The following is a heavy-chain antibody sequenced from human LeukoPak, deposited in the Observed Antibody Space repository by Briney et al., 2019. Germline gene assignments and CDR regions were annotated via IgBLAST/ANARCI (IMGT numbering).Heavy chain of an antibody. V-gene: IGHV1-18*01. CDR1: GYRLSHYG. J-gene: IGHJ4*02. CDR3: ARAHPEYYDSSGYNPLDF. D-gene: IGHD3-22*01. Sequence: GASVKVSCKASGYRLSHYGISWVRQAPGQGLEWMGWINAYTGNTNYAQKLQGRVTMTTDTSTSTAYMELRSLRSDDTAVYYCARAHPEYYDSSGYNPLDFWGQGTLVTVSS. CDR2: INAYTGNT.